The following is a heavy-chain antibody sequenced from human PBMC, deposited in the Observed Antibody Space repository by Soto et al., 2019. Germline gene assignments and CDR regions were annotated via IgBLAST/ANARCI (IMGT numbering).Heavy chain of an antibody. CDR2: INPNSGGT. Sequence: ASVKVSCKASGYTFTGYYMHWVRQAPGQGLEWMGWINPNSGGTNYAQKFQGWVTMTRDTSISTAYMELSRLRSDDTAVYYRATWYSPNDWFDPWGQGALVTVCS. CDR3: ATWYSPNDWFDP. J-gene: IGHJ5*02. CDR1: GYTFTGYY. D-gene: IGHD2-15*01. V-gene: IGHV1-2*04.